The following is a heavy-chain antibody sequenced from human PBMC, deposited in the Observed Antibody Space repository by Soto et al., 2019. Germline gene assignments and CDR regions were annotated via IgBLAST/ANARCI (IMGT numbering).Heavy chain of an antibody. CDR3: ARSVDP. J-gene: IGHJ5*02. CDR2: IYHSGST. CDR1: GGSSSSGGYS. Sequence: SETLSLTCTVSGGSSSSGGYSWSWIRQPPGKGLECIGYIYHSGSTYYSPSLKSRVTISVDTSKNQFSLKLSSVTAADTAVYYCARSVDPWGQGTLVTVSS. V-gene: IGHV4-30-2*01.